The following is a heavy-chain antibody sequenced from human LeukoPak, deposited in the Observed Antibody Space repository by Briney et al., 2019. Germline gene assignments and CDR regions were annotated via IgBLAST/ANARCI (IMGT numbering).Heavy chain of an antibody. CDR3: AGRAYSAYDFIS. D-gene: IGHD5-12*01. CDR2: VPGSGSAT. CDR1: GFTFSNYA. J-gene: IGHJ5*02. Sequence: PGGSLRLSCAASGFTFSNYAMSWVRQAPGKGLEWVSAVPGSGSATYYADSVKGRFTISRDNSKNTLYLQMNSLRAEDAAVYYCAGRAYSAYDFISWGQGTLVIVSS. V-gene: IGHV3-23*01.